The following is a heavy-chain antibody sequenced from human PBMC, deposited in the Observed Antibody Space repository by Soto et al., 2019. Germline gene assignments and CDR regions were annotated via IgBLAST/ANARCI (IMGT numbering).Heavy chain of an antibody. Sequence: SETLSLTCRVSGDAISDTIYYWGWVRQSPGKGLEWIGSIHYSGTTQFHPSLKTRVTISVDASKNEFSLRLRSATAADTAVYFCARHLKAVAAAMDYWGQGLPVPVSS. D-gene: IGHD6-19*01. CDR2: IHYSGTT. J-gene: IGHJ4*02. CDR1: GDAISDTIYY. CDR3: ARHLKAVAAAMDY. V-gene: IGHV4-39*01.